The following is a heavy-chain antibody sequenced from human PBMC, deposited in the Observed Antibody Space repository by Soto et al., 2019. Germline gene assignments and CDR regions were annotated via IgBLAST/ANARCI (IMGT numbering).Heavy chain of an antibody. J-gene: IGHJ4*02. D-gene: IGHD6-19*01. V-gene: IGHV1-18*01. CDR2: ISAYNGNT. Sequence: QVQLVQSGAEVKKPGASVKVSCKASGYTFTSYGISWVRQAPGQGLEWMGWISAYNGNTNYAQKLQGRVTMTTDTSTSTAYVELRGLRSDNTAVYYGASLFERYSGGWYFRYWGQGTLVTVSS. CDR3: ASLFERYSGGWYFRY. CDR1: GYTFTSYG.